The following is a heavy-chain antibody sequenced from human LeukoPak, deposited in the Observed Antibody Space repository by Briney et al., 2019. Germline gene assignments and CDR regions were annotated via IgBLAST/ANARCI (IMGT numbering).Heavy chain of an antibody. J-gene: IGHJ6*03. CDR1: GFTFSSYE. CDR2: ISSSGSTI. Sequence: GGSLRLSCAASGFTFSSYEMNWVRRAPGKGLEWVSYISSSGSTIYYADSVKGRFTISRDNAKNSLYLQMNSLRAEDTAVYYCARVSYYYMDVWGKGTTVTISS. V-gene: IGHV3-48*03. CDR3: ARVSYYYMDV.